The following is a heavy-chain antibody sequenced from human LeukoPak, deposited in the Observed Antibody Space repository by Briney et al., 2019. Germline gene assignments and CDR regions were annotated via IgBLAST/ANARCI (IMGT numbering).Heavy chain of an antibody. CDR1: GYTLTELS. D-gene: IGHD3-16*01. V-gene: IGHV1-24*01. CDR3: ATECRYDYLWGSYYY. Sequence: GASVKVSCKASGYTLTELSMHWVRQAPGKGIEWMGGFDPEDGETIYAQKFQGRVTMTEDTSTDTAYMELSSLRSEDTAVYYCATECRYDYLWGSYYYWGQGTLVTVSS. J-gene: IGHJ4*02. CDR2: FDPEDGET.